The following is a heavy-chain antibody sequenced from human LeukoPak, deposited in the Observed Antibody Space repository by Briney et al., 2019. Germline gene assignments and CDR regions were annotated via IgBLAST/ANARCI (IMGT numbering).Heavy chain of an antibody. CDR3: ASAVAGTSFDY. CDR2: ISSSGSTI. J-gene: IGHJ4*02. V-gene: IGHV3-11*01. D-gene: IGHD6-19*01. Sequence: GGSLRLSCAASGFTFSDYYMSRIRQAPGKGLEWVSYISSSGSTIYYADSVKGRFTISRDNAKNSLYLQMNSLRAEDTAVYYCASAVAGTSFDYWGQGTLVTVSS. CDR1: GFTFSDYY.